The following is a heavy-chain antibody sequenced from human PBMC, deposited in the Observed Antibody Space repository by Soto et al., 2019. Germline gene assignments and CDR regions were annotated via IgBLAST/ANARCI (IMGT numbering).Heavy chain of an antibody. V-gene: IGHV3-30-3*01. J-gene: IGHJ4*02. CDR3: ARESEDLTSNFDY. CDR2: ISYDGSNK. CDR1: GFTFSSYA. Sequence: GGSLRLSCAASGFTFSSYAMHWVRQAPGKGLEWVAVISYDGSNKYYADSVKGRFTISRDNSKNSLYLEMNSLRAEDTAVYYCARESEDLTSNFDYWGQGALVTVSS.